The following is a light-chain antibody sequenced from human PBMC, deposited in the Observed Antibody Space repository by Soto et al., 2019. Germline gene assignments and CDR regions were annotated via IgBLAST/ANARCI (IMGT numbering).Light chain of an antibody. CDR3: QQYGSSPLT. CDR1: QSLSVNS. Sequence: EIVLTQSPGTLSLSPGERATLSCRASQSLSVNSLAWYQQKPGQSPRLLIYSASRTAFGIPDRFSGSASGTDFTLTIVRLEPEDSAVYYCQQYGSSPLTFGGGTKVEIK. CDR2: SAS. J-gene: IGKJ4*01. V-gene: IGKV3-20*01.